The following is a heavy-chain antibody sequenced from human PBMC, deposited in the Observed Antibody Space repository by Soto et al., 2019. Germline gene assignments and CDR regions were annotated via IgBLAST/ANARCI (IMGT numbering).Heavy chain of an antibody. J-gene: IGHJ5*02. CDR1: GFYFSRFA. D-gene: IGHD3-3*01. V-gene: IGHV3-23*01. CDR3: AKSFEAGTIGFLES. Sequence: EEQLLESGGGLVQPGGSLRLSCTTSGFYFSRFALSWVRQAPGKGLEWVSAITSSADNAYYADSVKGRFTISRDNFKSTLFLKMSNLRAEDTPIYYCAKSFEAGTIGFLESWGQGTLVTVSS. CDR2: ITSSADNA.